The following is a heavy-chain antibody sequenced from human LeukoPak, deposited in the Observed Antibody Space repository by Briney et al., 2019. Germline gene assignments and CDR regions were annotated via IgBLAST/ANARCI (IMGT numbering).Heavy chain of an antibody. J-gene: IGHJ4*02. Sequence: PGGSLRLSCAASGFTFSTYAMSWVRQAPGKGLEWVPGISGGGESTYYADSVKGRLTISRDNSKKTLYLQMNSLRADDTAVYYCAKERSSRWYVNSLDYWGQGTLVTVSS. CDR2: ISGGGEST. V-gene: IGHV3-23*01. CDR3: AKERSSRWYVNSLDY. D-gene: IGHD6-13*01. CDR1: GFTFSTYA.